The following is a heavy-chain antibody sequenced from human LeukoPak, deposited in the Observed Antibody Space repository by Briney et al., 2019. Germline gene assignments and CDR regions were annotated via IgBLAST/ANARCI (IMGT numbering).Heavy chain of an antibody. Sequence: GGSLRLSCAASGFTFSSYAMSWVRQAPGKGLEWVSAISGSGGSTYYAGSVKGRFTISRDNSKNTLYLQMNSLRAEDTAVYYCAKVYGSGSYYEPYYYGMDVWGQGTTVTVSS. J-gene: IGHJ6*02. CDR3: AKVYGSGSYYEPYYYGMDV. D-gene: IGHD3-10*01. V-gene: IGHV3-23*01. CDR1: GFTFSSYA. CDR2: ISGSGGST.